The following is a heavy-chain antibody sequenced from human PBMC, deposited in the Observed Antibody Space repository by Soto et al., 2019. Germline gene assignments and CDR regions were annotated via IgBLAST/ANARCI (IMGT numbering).Heavy chain of an antibody. CDR1: GGSISTYY. CDR3: AGDLGSSWYYGY. CDR2: IYYRASP. D-gene: IGHD6-13*01. J-gene: IGHJ4*02. V-gene: IGHV4-59*12. Sequence: QVQLQESGPGLVKPSETLSLTCTVSGGSISTYYWSWIRQPPGKGLEWIGYIYYRASPNYNPSIKSRATVSVDTSKNQFSLKLSSVTATDTAVYYCAGDLGSSWYYGYWGQGTVVTVSS.